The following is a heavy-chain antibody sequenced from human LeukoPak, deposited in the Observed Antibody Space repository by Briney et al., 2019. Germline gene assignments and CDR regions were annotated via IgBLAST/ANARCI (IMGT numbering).Heavy chain of an antibody. CDR2: ISSSGSTI. D-gene: IGHD3-10*01. J-gene: IGHJ4*02. Sequence: GGSLRLSCAASGFTFSSYEMNWVRQAPGKGLEWVSYISSSGSTIYYVDSVKGRFTISRDNAKNSLYLQMNSLRAEDTAVYYCARDLWFGELFDYWGQGTLVTVSS. V-gene: IGHV3-48*03. CDR3: ARDLWFGELFDY. CDR1: GFTFSSYE.